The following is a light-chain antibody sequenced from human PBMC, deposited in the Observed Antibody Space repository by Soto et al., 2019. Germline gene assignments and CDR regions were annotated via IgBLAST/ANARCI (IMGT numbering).Light chain of an antibody. Sequence: QSALTQPPSVSGAPGQRVTISCTGNSSNLGAGYDVRWYQQLPGAAPKLVIFGNRNRPSGIPERFSGSKSGTSASLAITGLQAEDEADYYCQAYDYSLTASVFGGGTKLTVL. J-gene: IGLJ3*02. CDR3: QAYDYSLTASV. V-gene: IGLV1-40*01. CDR2: GNR. CDR1: SSNLGAGYD.